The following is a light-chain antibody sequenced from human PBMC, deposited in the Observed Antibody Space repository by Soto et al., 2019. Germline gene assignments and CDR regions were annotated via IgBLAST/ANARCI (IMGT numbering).Light chain of an antibody. CDR1: QSVSSN. V-gene: IGKV3-20*01. CDR3: QQYGSSPLT. Sequence: EIVLIQSPATLSLSPGERATLSCRASQSVSSNLAWYQQNPGQAPSLLIFDASSRAAGIPARFSGSGSGTDLTITISRLEPEDCAVYDCQQYGSSPLTFGGGTKVDIK. CDR2: DAS. J-gene: IGKJ4*01.